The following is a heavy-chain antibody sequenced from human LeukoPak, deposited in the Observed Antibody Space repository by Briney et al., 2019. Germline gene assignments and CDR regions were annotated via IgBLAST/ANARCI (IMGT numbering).Heavy chain of an antibody. J-gene: IGHJ4*02. CDR3: AEGFSIRYFDWLLDY. Sequence: PGGSLRLSCAASGFTFDDYAMHWVRQAPGKGLEWVSGISWNSGSIGYADSVKGRFTISRDNAKNSLYLQMNSLRAEDTALHYCAEGFSIRYFDWLLDYWGQGTLVTVSS. V-gene: IGHV3-9*01. CDR2: ISWNSGSI. CDR1: GFTFDDYA. D-gene: IGHD3-9*01.